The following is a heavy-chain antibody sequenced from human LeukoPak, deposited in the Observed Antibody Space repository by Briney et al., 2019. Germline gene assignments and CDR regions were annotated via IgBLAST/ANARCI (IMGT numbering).Heavy chain of an antibody. CDR2: INHSGST. CDR3: ARRQLVMGTYYFDY. V-gene: IGHV4-34*01. D-gene: IGHD6-13*01. J-gene: IGHJ4*02. CDR1: GGSFSGYY. Sequence: SETRSLTCAVYGGSFSGYYWSWIRQPPGKGLEWIGEINHSGSTNYNPSLKSRVTISVDTSKNQFSLKLSSVTAADTAVYYCARRQLVMGTYYFDYWGQGTLVTVSS.